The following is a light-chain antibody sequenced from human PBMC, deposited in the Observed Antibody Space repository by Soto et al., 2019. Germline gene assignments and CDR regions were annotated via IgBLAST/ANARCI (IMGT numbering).Light chain of an antibody. Sequence: DIVLTQSPATLSLSPGERATLSCRASQSVSSYLAWYQQKPGQAPRRLIYDASNRATGIPARFSGSGSGTAFTLTISSLEPEDFAVYYCQQRSYGPPFTFGQGTRLEIK. CDR1: QSVSSY. CDR3: QQRSYGPPFT. CDR2: DAS. J-gene: IGKJ5*01. V-gene: IGKV3-11*01.